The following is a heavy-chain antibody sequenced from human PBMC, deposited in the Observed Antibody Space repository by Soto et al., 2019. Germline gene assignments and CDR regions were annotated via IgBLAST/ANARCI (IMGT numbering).Heavy chain of an antibody. V-gene: IGHV3-23*01. CDR3: AKERDSRGYFDY. CDR1: GFTFSTYS. D-gene: IGHD2-15*01. J-gene: IGHJ4*02. CDR2: ITGSGTNR. Sequence: GGSLRLSCAASGFTFSTYSMSWVRQAPGQGLEWVSAITGSGTNRYYVDSAKGRFTISRDNSKNTLYLQMNSLRAEDTAVYYCAKERDSRGYFDYWGQGTLVTVSS.